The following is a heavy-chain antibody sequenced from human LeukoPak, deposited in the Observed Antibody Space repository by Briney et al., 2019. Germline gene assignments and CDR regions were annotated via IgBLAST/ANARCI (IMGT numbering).Heavy chain of an antibody. CDR1: GYSISSIYC. D-gene: IGHD2-8*02. V-gene: IGHV4-38-2*02. CDR2: IYHSGST. Sequence: KPSETLSLTCTVSGYSISSIYCWGWIRQPPGKGLEWIGSIYHSGSTYYNPSLKSRVTISVDTSKNQFSLKLSSVTAADTAVYYCARHVRVGYWTDRKNAFDIWGQGTMVTVSS. J-gene: IGHJ3*02. CDR3: ARHVRVGYWTDRKNAFDI.